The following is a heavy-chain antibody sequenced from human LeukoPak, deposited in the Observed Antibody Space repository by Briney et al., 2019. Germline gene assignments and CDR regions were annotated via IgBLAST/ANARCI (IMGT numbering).Heavy chain of an antibody. D-gene: IGHD3-22*01. V-gene: IGHV3-64*01. CDR2: ISSNGGST. J-gene: IGHJ4*02. CDR3: AKEPTNYYDSSGYYYGGNYFDY. CDR1: GFTFSSYA. Sequence: GGSLRLSCAASGFTFSSYAMHWVRQAPGKGLEYVSAISSNGGSTYYANSVKGRFTISRDNSKNTLYLQMNSLRAEDTAVYYCAKEPTNYYDSSGYYYGGNYFDYWGQGTLVTVSS.